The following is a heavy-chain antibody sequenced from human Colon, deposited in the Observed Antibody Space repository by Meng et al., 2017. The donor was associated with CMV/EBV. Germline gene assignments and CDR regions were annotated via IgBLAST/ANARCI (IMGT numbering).Heavy chain of an antibody. J-gene: IGHJ5*01. CDR3: AKVLGIAENWFDS. CDR2: ISTRGGRT. CDR1: RFTFSTYA. Sequence: GESLKIPCAASRFTFSTYAMTWVRQAPGQGLEWVSTISTRGGRTYYADSVKGRFTLSRDNTLNTAYLHWSSLETSDTDMYYCAKVLGIAENWFDSWGQGTLVTVSS. V-gene: IGHV3-23*01. D-gene: IGHD3-16*01.